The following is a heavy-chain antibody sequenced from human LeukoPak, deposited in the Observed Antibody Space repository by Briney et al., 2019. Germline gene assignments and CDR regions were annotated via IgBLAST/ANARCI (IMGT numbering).Heavy chain of an antibody. D-gene: IGHD3-22*01. CDR3: AKVYHYDSEGLDY. J-gene: IGHJ4*02. CDR2: ISYDGSNK. Sequence: GGSLRLSCAASGFTFSSYAMHWVRQAPGKGLEWVAVISYDGSNKYYADSVKGRFTISRDNSKNTLYLQMNSLRAEDTAVYYYAKVYHYDSEGLDYRGQGTLVTVSS. CDR1: GFTFSSYA. V-gene: IGHV3-30-3*01.